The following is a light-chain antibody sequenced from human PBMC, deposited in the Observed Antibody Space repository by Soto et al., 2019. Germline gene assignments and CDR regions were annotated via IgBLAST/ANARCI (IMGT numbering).Light chain of an antibody. J-gene: IGLJ2*01. CDR2: SNN. Sequence: QAVVTQPPSASGTPGQRVTISCSGSTTNIGTYTVNWYQQLPGTAPRLLIYSNNQRPSGVPDRISGSKSGTSASLAISGLQSEDEAHYYCAARDDSLNGHVFGGGTQLTVL. CDR3: AARDDSLNGHV. CDR1: TTNIGTYT. V-gene: IGLV1-44*01.